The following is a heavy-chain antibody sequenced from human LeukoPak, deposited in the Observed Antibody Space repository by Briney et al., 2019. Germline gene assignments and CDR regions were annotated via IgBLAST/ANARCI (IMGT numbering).Heavy chain of an antibody. CDR3: VQGTRRGAITMVRGVIGKSYYFDS. CDR2: IPYDGTNK. V-gene: IGHV3-30*02. Sequence: PGGSLRLSCAASGFTLSNAWMNWVRQAPGKVLEWVAFIPYDGTNKYYADSVKGRFTISRDNSKNTLYLQMNSLRAADTALYYCVQGTRRGAITMVRGVIGKSYYFDSWGQGTLVTVSS. D-gene: IGHD3-10*01. J-gene: IGHJ4*02. CDR1: GFTLSNAW.